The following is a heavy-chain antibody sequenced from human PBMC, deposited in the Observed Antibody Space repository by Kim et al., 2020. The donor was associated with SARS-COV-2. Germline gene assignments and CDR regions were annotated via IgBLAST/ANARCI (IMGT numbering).Heavy chain of an antibody. CDR3: ARDLYYDILTGYPPFDY. CDR1: GFTFSSYS. J-gene: IGHJ4*02. V-gene: IGHV3-48*02. CDR2: ISSSSTI. Sequence: GGSLRLSCAASGFTFSSYSMNWVRQAPGKGLEWVSYISSSSTIYYADSVKGRFTISRDNAKNSLYLQMNSLRDEDTAVYYCARDLYYDILTGYPPFDYWGQGTLVTVSS. D-gene: IGHD3-9*01.